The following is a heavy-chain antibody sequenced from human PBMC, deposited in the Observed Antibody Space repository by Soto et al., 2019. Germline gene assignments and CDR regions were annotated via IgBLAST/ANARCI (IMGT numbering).Heavy chain of an antibody. D-gene: IGHD3-16*01. V-gene: IGHV3-23*01. CDR2: ISGLGNRV. J-gene: IGHJ3*02. CDR3: AKAALGMDALDI. Sequence: EVQLLESGGELVQPGGSLRLSCEASGFTFNKHAMKWVRQAPGKGLEWVSSISGLGNRVYYADSVKGRFTISRDNSKNTVYLQMSSLRAEYTAIFYCAKAALGMDALDIWGPGTMVTVSS. CDR1: GFTFNKHA.